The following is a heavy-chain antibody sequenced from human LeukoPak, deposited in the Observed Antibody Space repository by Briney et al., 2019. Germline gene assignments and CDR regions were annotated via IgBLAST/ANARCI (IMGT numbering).Heavy chain of an antibody. CDR1: GFTFSSYS. V-gene: IGHV3-48*04. CDR2: ISSSSSTI. D-gene: IGHD2-15*01. CDR3: ARGGGVGTVDY. J-gene: IGHJ4*02. Sequence: PGGSLRLSCAASGFTFSSYSMNWVRQAPGKGLEWVSYISSSSSTIYYADSVKGRFTISRDNAKNSLYLQMNSLRAEDTAVYYCARGGGVGTVDYWGQGTLVTVSS.